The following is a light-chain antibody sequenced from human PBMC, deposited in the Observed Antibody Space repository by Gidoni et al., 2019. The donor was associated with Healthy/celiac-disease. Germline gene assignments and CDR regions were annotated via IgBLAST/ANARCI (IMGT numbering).Light chain of an antibody. CDR1: QSVSSY. CDR2: DAS. V-gene: IGKV3-11*01. Sequence: EIVLTQSPATLSLSPGERATLSCRASQSVSSYLAWYQQKPGQAPRLLIYDASNRATGIPARFRGSGSGTDFALTISSREPEDFAVYYCQHRSNGPLMYTFXQXTKLEIK. CDR3: QHRSNGPLMYT. J-gene: IGKJ2*01.